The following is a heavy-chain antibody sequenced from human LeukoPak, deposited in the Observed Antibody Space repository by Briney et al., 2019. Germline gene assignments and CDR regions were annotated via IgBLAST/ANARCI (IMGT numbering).Heavy chain of an antibody. J-gene: IGHJ6*03. V-gene: IGHV4-39*01. CDR3: ARRPGHYYYYMDV. CDR2: IYYSGST. CDR1: GGSISSSSYY. Sequence: SETLSLTCTVSGGSISSSSYYWGWVRQPPGKGLEWIGSIYYSGSTYYNPSLKSRVTISVDTSKNQFSLKLSSVTAADTAVYYCARRPGHYYYYMDVWGKGTTVTVSS.